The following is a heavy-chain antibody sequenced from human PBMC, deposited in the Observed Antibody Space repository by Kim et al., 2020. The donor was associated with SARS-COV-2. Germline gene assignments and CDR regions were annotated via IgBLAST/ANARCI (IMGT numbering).Heavy chain of an antibody. J-gene: IGHJ3*02. Sequence: KTFVDSVKGRFTIARDNAKNSLYLQMSSLRAEDTAVYYCASGRQAWGAFDIWGQGTVVTVSS. CDR3: ASGRQAWGAFDI. D-gene: IGHD1-26*01. V-gene: IGHV3-7*01. CDR2: K.